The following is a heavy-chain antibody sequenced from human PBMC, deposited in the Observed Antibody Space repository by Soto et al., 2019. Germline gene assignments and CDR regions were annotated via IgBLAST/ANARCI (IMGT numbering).Heavy chain of an antibody. V-gene: IGHV3-30-3*01. D-gene: IGHD6-13*01. J-gene: IGHJ4*02. CDR2: ISYDGSNK. CDR3: ARESSRRAAAGPPDY. Sequence: GGSLRLCCAASGFTFSSYAMHWVRQAPGKGLEWVAVISYDGSNKYYADSVKGRFTISRDNSKNTLYLQMNSLRAEDTAVYYCARESSRRAAAGPPDYWGQGTLVTVSS. CDR1: GFTFSSYA.